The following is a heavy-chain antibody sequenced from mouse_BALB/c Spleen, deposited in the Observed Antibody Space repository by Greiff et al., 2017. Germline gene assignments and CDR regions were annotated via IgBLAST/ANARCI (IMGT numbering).Heavy chain of an antibody. CDR3: ARDGTVVDY. V-gene: IGHV3-2*02. Sequence: EVKLMESGPGLVKPSQSLSLTWTVTGYSITSDYAWNWIRQFPGNKLEWMGYISYSGSTSYNPSLKSRISITRDTSKNQFFLQLNSVTTEDTATYYCARDGTVVDYWGQGTTLTVSS. D-gene: IGHD1-1*01. CDR2: ISYSGST. CDR1: GYSITSDYA. J-gene: IGHJ2*01.